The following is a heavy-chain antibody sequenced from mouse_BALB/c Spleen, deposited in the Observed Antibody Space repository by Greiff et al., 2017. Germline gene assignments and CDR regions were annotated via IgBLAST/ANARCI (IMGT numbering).Heavy chain of an antibody. V-gene: IGHV1S135*01. CDR2: IDPNNGGT. CDR3: ARRGYGSTQYAMDY. CDR1: GYAFTSYN. D-gene: IGHD1-1*01. J-gene: IGHJ4*01. Sequence: VQLQQSGPELVKPGASVKVSCKASGYAFTSYNMYWVKQSHGKSLEWIGYIDPNNGGTSYNQKFKGKATLTVDKSSSTAYMHLNSLTSEDSAVYSSARRGYGSTQYAMDYWGQGTSVTVSS.